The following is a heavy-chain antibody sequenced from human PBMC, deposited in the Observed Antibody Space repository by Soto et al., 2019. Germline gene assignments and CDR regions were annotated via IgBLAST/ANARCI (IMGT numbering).Heavy chain of an antibody. CDR3: ARQSEYYYASGRAAPLYGMDV. D-gene: IGHD3-10*01. CDR2: IYYTGST. J-gene: IGHJ6*02. V-gene: IGHV4-59*08. Sequence: SETLSLTCTVSRGSISSYYWSWIRQPPGKELEYIGYIYYTGSTYSNPSLKSRVTISVDTSKNQFSLKLSSVTAADTAVYYCARQSEYYYASGRAAPLYGMDVWGQGTTVTVSS. CDR1: RGSISSYY.